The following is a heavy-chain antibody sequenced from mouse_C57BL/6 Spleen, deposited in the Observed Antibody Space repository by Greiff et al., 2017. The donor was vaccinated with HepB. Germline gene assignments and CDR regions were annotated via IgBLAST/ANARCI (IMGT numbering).Heavy chain of an antibody. J-gene: IGHJ4*01. Sequence: EVKLQQSGAELVRPGASVKLSCTASGFNIKDDYMHWVKQRPEQGLEWIGWIDPENGDTEYASKFQGKATITADTSSNTAYLQLSSLTSEDTAVYYCTLYSNYEGYYAMDYWGQGTSVTVSS. CDR3: TLYSNYEGYYAMDY. D-gene: IGHD2-5*01. CDR2: IDPENGDT. V-gene: IGHV14-4*01. CDR1: GFNIKDDY.